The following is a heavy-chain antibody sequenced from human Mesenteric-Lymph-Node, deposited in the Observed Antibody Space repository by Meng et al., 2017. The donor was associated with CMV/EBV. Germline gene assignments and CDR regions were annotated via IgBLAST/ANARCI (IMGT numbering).Heavy chain of an antibody. J-gene: IGHJ4*02. Sequence: GESLKISCAASGFTFSSYAMSWVRQAPGKGLEWVSAISGSGGSTYYADSVKGRFTISRDNSKNTLYLQMNSLRAEDTAVYYCAKDMFPYYYDSSGYSEFDYWGQGTLVTVSS. V-gene: IGHV3-23*01. CDR3: AKDMFPYYYDSSGYSEFDY. CDR2: ISGSGGST. D-gene: IGHD3-22*01. CDR1: GFTFSSYA.